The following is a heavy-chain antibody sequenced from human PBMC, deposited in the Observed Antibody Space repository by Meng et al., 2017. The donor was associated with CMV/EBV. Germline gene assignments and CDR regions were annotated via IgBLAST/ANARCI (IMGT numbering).Heavy chain of an antibody. Sequence: GGSLRLSCAASGFTFSSYGMHWVRQAPGKGLEWVAFIRSDGSNKYYADSVKGRFTISRDNSKNTLYLQMNSLRAEDTAVYYCAKASRWGDLFYGMDVWGQGTTVTVSS. J-gene: IGHJ6*02. D-gene: IGHD6-13*01. CDR3: AKASRWGDLFYGMDV. V-gene: IGHV3-30*02. CDR2: IRSDGSNK. CDR1: GFTFSSYG.